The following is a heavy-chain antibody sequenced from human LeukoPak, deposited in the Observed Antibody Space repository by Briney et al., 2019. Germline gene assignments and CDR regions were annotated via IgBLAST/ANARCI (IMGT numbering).Heavy chain of an antibody. D-gene: IGHD3-9*01. Sequence: ASVKVACKVSGYTLTELSMHWVRQAPGKGLEWMGGFDPEDGETIYAQKFQGRVTMTEDTSTDTAYMELSSLRSEDTAVYYRATGGYDILTGPIDYWGQGTLVTASS. CDR3: ATGGYDILTGPIDY. CDR2: FDPEDGET. V-gene: IGHV1-24*01. CDR1: GYTLTELS. J-gene: IGHJ4*02.